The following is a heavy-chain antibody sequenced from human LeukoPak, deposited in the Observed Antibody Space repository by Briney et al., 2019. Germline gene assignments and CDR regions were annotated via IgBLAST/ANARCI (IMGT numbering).Heavy chain of an antibody. V-gene: IGHV4-34*01. CDR1: GGSISSYY. Sequence: SETLSLTCTVSGGSISSYYWSWIRQPPGKGLEWIGEINHSGSTNYNPSLKSRVTISVDTSKNQFSLKLSSVTAADTAVYYCARVRLTVVTPFAFDIWGQGTMVAVSS. J-gene: IGHJ3*02. D-gene: IGHD4-23*01. CDR3: ARVRLTVVTPFAFDI. CDR2: INHSGST.